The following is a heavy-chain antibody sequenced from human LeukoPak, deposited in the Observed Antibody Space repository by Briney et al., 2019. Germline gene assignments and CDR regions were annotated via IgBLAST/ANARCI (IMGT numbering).Heavy chain of an antibody. J-gene: IGHJ4*02. D-gene: IGHD2-2*02. CDR1: GGSISSYY. Sequence: SGTLSLTCTVSGGSISSYYWSWIRQPPXXXXXWIGYIYYSGSTNYNPSLKSRVTISVDTSKNQFSLKLSSVTAADTAVYYCARGPDDGYCGSTSCYTFDYWGQGTLVTVSS. CDR3: ARGPDDGYCGSTSCYTFDY. CDR2: IYYSGST. V-gene: IGHV4-59*01.